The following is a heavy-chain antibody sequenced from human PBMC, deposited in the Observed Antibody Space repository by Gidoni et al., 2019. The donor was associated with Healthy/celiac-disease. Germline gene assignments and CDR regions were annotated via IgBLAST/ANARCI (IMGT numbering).Heavy chain of an antibody. CDR3: ARSRAVAGTSAFDI. D-gene: IGHD6-19*01. CDR1: GGSFSGYE. J-gene: IGHJ3*02. Sequence: QVQLQRWGAGLFQPSETLSRTCAVYGGSFSGYEWRWIRQPPGKGLEWIGEINHSGSTNYNPSLKSRVTISVETSKNQFSLKLSSVTAADTAVYYCARSRAVAGTSAFDIGGQGTMVTVSS. V-gene: IGHV4-34*01. CDR2: INHSGST.